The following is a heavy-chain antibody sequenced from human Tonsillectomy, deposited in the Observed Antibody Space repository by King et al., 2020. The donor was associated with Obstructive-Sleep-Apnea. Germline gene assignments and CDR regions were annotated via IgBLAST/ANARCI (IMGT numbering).Heavy chain of an antibody. CDR3: ASRYSYASFPWYFDL. CDR2: IYPGDSDT. CDR1: GYIFSTYW. V-gene: IGHV5-51*01. D-gene: IGHD3-10*01. J-gene: IGHJ2*01. Sequence: QLVQSGAEVKKPGESLKISCKGSGYIFSTYWVGWVRQMPGKGLEWMGIIYPGDSDTRYIPSFQGQVTISADKSISTAYLQWSSLKASDTAMYYCASRYSYASFPWYFDLWGRGTLVTVSS.